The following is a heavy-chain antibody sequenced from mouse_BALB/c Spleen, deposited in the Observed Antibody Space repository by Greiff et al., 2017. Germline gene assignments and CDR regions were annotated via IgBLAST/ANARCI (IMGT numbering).Heavy chain of an antibody. CDR1: GFTFSSYA. V-gene: IGHV5-6-5*01. CDR3: ARKGLRGSSSAWFAY. Sequence: EVHLVESGGGLVKPGGSLKLSCAASGFTFSSYAMSWVRQTPEKRLEWVASISSGGSTYYPDSVKGRFTISSDTARNILYLQMSSLRSEDTAMYYCARKGLRGSSSAWFAYWGQGTLVTVSA. J-gene: IGHJ3*01. CDR2: ISSGGST. D-gene: IGHD1-1*01.